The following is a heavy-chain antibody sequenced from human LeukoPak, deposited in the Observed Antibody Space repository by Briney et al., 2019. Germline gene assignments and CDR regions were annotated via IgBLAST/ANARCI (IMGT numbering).Heavy chain of an antibody. J-gene: IGHJ4*02. D-gene: IGHD1-26*01. V-gene: IGHV3-11*01. CDR3: ARDRVGDWEYFDY. CDR1: GFTFSDYY. CDR2: ISSSGSTI. Sequence: PGGSLRLSSAASGFTFSDYYMSWIRQAPGKGLEWVSYISSSGSTIYYADSVKGRFTISRDNAKNSLYLQMNSLRAEDTAVYYCARDRVGDWEYFDYWGQGTLVTVSS.